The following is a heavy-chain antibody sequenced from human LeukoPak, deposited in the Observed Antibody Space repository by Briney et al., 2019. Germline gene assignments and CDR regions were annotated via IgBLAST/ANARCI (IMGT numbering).Heavy chain of an antibody. Sequence: ASVKVSCKASGYTFTSYGITWVRQAPGQGLEWVGWISAYNGNTKYVQKLQGRVTMTTDTSTSTAYMELRSLRSDDTAVYYCTRGPLAVAGSPLFYWGQGTLVTVSS. CDR3: TRGPLAVAGSPLFY. CDR1: GYTFTSYG. J-gene: IGHJ4*02. V-gene: IGHV1-18*01. CDR2: ISAYNGNT. D-gene: IGHD6-13*01.